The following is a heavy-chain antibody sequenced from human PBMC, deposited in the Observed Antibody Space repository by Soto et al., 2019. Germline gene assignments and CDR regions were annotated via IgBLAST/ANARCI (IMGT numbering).Heavy chain of an antibody. CDR3: ARSLRQYYYYYYMDV. CDR2: IYYSGST. V-gene: IGHV4-59*01. Sequence: QVQLQESGPGLVKPSETLSLTCTVSGGSISSNYWSWIRQPPGKGLEWIGYIYYSGSTNYNPSLKSRVTISVDTSKNQFSLKLSSVTAADTAVYYCARSLRQYYYYYYMDVWGKGTTVTVSS. CDR1: GGSISSNY. J-gene: IGHJ6*03. D-gene: IGHD3-16*02.